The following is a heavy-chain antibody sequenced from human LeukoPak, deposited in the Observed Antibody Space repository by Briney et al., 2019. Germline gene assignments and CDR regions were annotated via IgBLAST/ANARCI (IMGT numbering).Heavy chain of an antibody. V-gene: IGHV3-7*03. CDR2: IKQDGGEK. D-gene: IGHD4-17*01. CDR1: GFTFSTYW. CDR3: AREGDGDYDGPYYYYYYYMDV. J-gene: IGHJ6*03. Sequence: SGGSLRLSCAASGFTFSTYWMSWVRQAPGKGLEWVANIKQDGGEKYYVDSVKGRFTISRDNAKNSLYLQMNSLRAEDTALYHCAREGDGDYDGPYYYYYYYMDVWGKGTTVTISS.